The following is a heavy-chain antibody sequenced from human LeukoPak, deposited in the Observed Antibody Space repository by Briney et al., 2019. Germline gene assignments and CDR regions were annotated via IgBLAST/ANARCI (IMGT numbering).Heavy chain of an antibody. CDR1: GYTFTGYF. Sequence: ASVKVSFKASGYTFTGYFINWVRQAPGQGLEWMGWINPNSGGTDSAQNFQGRVTMTRETSISTAFMELRSLRSDDTAVYYCATDDSGSYWGGFDYWGQGTLVTVSS. CDR3: ATDDSGSYWGGFDY. D-gene: IGHD1-26*01. CDR2: INPNSGGT. V-gene: IGHV1-2*02. J-gene: IGHJ4*02.